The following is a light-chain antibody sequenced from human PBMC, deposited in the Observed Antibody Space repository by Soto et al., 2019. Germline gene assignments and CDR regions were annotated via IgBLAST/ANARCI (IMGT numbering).Light chain of an antibody. J-gene: IGKJ4*01. CDR1: QSVSSN. CDR2: GAS. V-gene: IGKV3-15*01. CDR3: QQYNNWPLT. Sequence: DIVMRQSPDFVSSSPWEGSTLSARASQSVSSNLAWYQQKPGQAPRLLIYGASTRATGIPARFSGSGSGTEFTLTISSLQSEDFAVYYCQQYNNWPLTFGGGTKVDI.